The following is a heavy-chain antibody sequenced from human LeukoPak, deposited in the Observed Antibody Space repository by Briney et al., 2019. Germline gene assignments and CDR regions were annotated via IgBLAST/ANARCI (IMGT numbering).Heavy chain of an antibody. J-gene: IGHJ4*02. CDR3: ARGLLSEPTEDIVVVVAANGPFDY. CDR2: INPNSGGT. D-gene: IGHD2-15*01. Sequence: ASVKVSCKASGYTFTAYYMHWVRQAPGQGLEWMGWINPNSGGTNYAQKFQGRVTMTRDTSISTAYMELSRLRSDDTAVYYCARGLLSEPTEDIVVVVAANGPFDYWGQGTLVTVSS. V-gene: IGHV1-2*02. CDR1: GYTFTAYY.